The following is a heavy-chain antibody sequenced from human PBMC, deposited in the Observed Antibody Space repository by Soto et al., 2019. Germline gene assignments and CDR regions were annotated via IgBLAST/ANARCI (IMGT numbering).Heavy chain of an antibody. CDR3: ARGYPHYGSGSYFKGYYYYYMDV. J-gene: IGHJ6*03. V-gene: IGHV4-59*12. Sequence: PSETLSLTCTVSGGSISSYYWSWIRQPPGKGLEWIGYIYYSGSTNYNPSLKSRVTISVDTSKNQFSLKLSSVTAADTAVYYCARGYPHYGSGSYFKGYYYYYMDVWGKGTTVTVSS. D-gene: IGHD3-10*01. CDR2: IYYSGST. CDR1: GGSISSYY.